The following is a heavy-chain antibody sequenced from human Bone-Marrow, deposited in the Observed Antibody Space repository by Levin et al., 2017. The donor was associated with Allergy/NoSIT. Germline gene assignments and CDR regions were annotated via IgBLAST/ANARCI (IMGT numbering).Heavy chain of an antibody. CDR1: GFTFSFYA. V-gene: IGHV3-30*09. D-gene: IGHD3-10*01. Sequence: GESLKISCAASGFTFSFYALHWVRQAPGRGLELVASISYDEKNRYYADSVRGRFAISRDKSKDTLYLQMNSLTVEDTALYYCARDAHGDYGSGSYFPVWGQGTLVTVSS. J-gene: IGHJ4*02. CDR3: ARDAHGDYGSGSYFPV. CDR2: ISYDEKNR.